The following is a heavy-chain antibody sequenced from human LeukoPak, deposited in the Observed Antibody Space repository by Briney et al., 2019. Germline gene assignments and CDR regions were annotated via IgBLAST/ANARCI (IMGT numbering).Heavy chain of an antibody. Sequence: ASVKVSSKVSGYTLSELSIHKVLHDPGKGLEWMGGFDPEDVETICAQKFQGRVTMTEDTSTDTAYMELSSLRSEDTAVYYCATRSNYAHDYWGQGTLVTVSS. CDR3: ATRSNYAHDY. V-gene: IGHV1-24*01. J-gene: IGHJ4*02. CDR1: GYTLSELS. CDR2: FDPEDVET. D-gene: IGHD2-2*01.